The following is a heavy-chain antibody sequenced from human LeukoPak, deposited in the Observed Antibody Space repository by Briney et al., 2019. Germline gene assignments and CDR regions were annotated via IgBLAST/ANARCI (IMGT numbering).Heavy chain of an antibody. J-gene: IGHJ4*02. D-gene: IGHD5-18*01. CDR2: IKQDGSEK. CDR1: GFTFSSYS. CDR3: AREGEAAMVSFALDY. V-gene: IGHV3-7*01. Sequence: PGGSLRLSCAASGFTFSSYSMNWVRQAPGKGLEWVANIKQDGSEKYYVDSVKGRFTISRDNAKNSLYLQMNSLRAEDTAVYYCAREGEAAMVSFALDYWGQGTLVTVSS.